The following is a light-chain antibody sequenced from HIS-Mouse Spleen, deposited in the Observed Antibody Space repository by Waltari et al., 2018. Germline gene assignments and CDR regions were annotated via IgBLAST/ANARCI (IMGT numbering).Light chain of an antibody. J-gene: IGLJ2*01. Sequence: SYELTQPPSVSVSPGQPARITCYGDALPKKYAYWYQQKSGQAPVLVIDEDSKRTSGIPERFSGSSSGTMATLTISGAQVEDEADYYCYATDSSGNHRVFGGGTKLTVL. V-gene: IGLV3-10*01. CDR3: YATDSSGNHRV. CDR1: ALPKKY. CDR2: EDS.